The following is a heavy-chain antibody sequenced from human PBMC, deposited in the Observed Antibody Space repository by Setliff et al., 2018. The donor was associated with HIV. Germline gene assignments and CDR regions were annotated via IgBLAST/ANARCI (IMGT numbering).Heavy chain of an antibody. V-gene: IGHV6-1*01. Sequence: SQTLSLTCAISGDSVSSNTDAWNWIRQSPSRGLEWLGRTYYRSKWSNDYAVSVKSRITIIPGTSKNQFSLQLNSVTPEDTAVYFCARGGDWDYNDYMDFWDKGTTVTVSS. D-gene: IGHD3-16*01. CDR3: ARGGDWDYNDYMDF. CDR1: GDSVSSNTDA. CDR2: TYYRSKWSN. J-gene: IGHJ6*03.